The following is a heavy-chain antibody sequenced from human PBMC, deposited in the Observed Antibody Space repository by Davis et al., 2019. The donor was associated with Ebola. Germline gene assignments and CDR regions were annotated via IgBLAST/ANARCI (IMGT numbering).Heavy chain of an antibody. CDR3: ARDHSSLDY. D-gene: IGHD6-13*01. V-gene: IGHV1-18*01. CDR1: GFTFSNYA. J-gene: IGHJ4*02. Sequence: ASVTVSCKASGFTFSNYAFSWVRQAPGQGLEWLGWIGTYNGNTHYAQKLQGRITLTTDTSTTTAYMELRTLTSDDTAIYYCARDHSSLDYWGQGTLVTVSS. CDR2: IGTYNGNT.